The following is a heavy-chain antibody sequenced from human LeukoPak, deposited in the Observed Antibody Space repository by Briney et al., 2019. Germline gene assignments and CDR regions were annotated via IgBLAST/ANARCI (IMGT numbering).Heavy chain of an antibody. CDR1: GFTFDEYA. J-gene: IGHJ4*02. Sequence: GGSLRLSCAASGFTFDEYAMHWVRQAPGKGLEWVSGISWNSGSIGYADSVKGRFTISRGNAKNSLYLQMNSLRAEDTALYYCAKDLGGYDFRWGQGTLVTVSS. CDR2: ISWNSGSI. D-gene: IGHD5-12*01. CDR3: AKDLGGYDFR. V-gene: IGHV3-9*01.